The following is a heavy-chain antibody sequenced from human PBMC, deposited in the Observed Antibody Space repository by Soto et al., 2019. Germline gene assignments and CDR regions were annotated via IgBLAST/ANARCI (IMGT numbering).Heavy chain of an antibody. Sequence: NPSETLSLTCTVSGGSISSGGYYWSWIRQHPGKGLEWIGYIYYSGSTYYNPSLKSRVTISVDTSKNQFSLKLSSVTAADTAVYYCARTYYDFWSGINWFDPWGQGTLVTVSS. J-gene: IGHJ5*02. CDR2: IYYSGST. CDR3: ARTYYDFWSGINWFDP. CDR1: GGSISSGGYY. V-gene: IGHV4-31*03. D-gene: IGHD3-3*01.